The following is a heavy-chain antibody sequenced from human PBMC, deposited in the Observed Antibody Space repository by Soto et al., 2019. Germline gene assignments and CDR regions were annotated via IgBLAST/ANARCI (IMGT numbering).Heavy chain of an antibody. J-gene: IGHJ5*02. D-gene: IGHD5-18*01. V-gene: IGHV1-69*13. CDR3: ARRTRGYSYGYH. CDR1: GSTFSSYA. Sequence: SVKVSCKASGSTFSSYAISWVRQAPGQGLEWMGGIIPIFGTANYAQKFQGRVTITADESTSTAYMELSSLRSEDTAVYYCARRTRGYSYGYHWGQGTLVTVSS. CDR2: IIPIFGTA.